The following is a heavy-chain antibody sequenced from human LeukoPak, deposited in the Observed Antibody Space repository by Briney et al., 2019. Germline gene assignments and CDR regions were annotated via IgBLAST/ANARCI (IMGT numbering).Heavy chain of an antibody. CDR1: GFTFSSYA. D-gene: IGHD1-1*01. Sequence: PGGSLRLSCAASGFTFSSYAMHWVRKAPGKGLEWVAVISYDGSNKYYADSVKGRFTISRDNSKNTLYLQMNSLRAEDTAVYYCARDPLLDRLFYYYYMDVWGKGTTVTVSS. CDR2: ISYDGSNK. J-gene: IGHJ6*03. V-gene: IGHV3-30-3*01. CDR3: ARDPLLDRLFYYYYMDV.